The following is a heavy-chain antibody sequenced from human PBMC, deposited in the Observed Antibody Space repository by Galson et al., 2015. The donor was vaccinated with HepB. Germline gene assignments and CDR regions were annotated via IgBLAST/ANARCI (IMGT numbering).Heavy chain of an antibody. CDR1: GYTFTSYG. CDR2: ISAYNGNT. Sequence: SVKVSCKASGYTFTSYGISWVRQAPGQGLEWMGWISAYNGNTNYAQKLQGRVTMTTDTSTSTAYMELRSLRSDDTAVYYCARFWAQARYYYGMDVWGQGTTVTVSS. D-gene: IGHD3-16*01. J-gene: IGHJ6*02. V-gene: IGHV1-18*04. CDR3: ARFWAQARYYYGMDV.